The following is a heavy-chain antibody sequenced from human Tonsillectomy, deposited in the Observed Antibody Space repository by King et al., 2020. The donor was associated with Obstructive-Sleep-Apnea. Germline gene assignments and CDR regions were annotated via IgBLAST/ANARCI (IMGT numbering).Heavy chain of an antibody. D-gene: IGHD2-15*01. CDR1: GGTFSSYA. CDR2: IIPLLCLA. Sequence: VQLVESGAEVKKPGSSVKGSCKASGGTFSSYAISWWRQAPGQGLEWMGRIIPLLCLANYAQKFQGRVTITADKSTSTAYMELSSLSSEETAVYYCARAYCSGGSCYSIDYWGQGTLVTVSS. CDR3: ARAYCSGGSCYSIDY. J-gene: IGHJ4*02. V-gene: IGHV1-69*09.